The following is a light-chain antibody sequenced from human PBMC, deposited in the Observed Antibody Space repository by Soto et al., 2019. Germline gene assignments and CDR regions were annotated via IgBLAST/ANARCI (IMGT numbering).Light chain of an antibody. Sequence: EIVLTQSPATLSLSPVERATLSCRASQSVGSFLAWYQQKPGQAPRLLIYDTSIRATGIPARFSGSGSGTGFTLTISSLEPEDFAVYYCQQRNSWPPTFTFGQGTRLEIK. J-gene: IGKJ5*01. CDR2: DTS. V-gene: IGKV3-11*01. CDR1: QSVGSF. CDR3: QQRNSWPPTFT.